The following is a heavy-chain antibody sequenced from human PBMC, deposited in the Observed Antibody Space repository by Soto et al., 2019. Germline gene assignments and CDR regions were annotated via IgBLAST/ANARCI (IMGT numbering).Heavy chain of an antibody. J-gene: IGHJ4*02. CDR3: ARGEMAIMWNLDY. CDR2: IIPMFDTV. D-gene: IGHD2-21*01. V-gene: IGHV1-69*06. Sequence: QVQRVQSGAEVKKPGSSVKVSCKSSGGTFSTFAISWVRQAPGQGLEWMGNIIPMFDTVSYAPNFKGRVTITADKSTKTANLELSSLTSEDTAVYYCARGEMAIMWNLDYWGQGTLVTVSS. CDR1: GGTFSTFA.